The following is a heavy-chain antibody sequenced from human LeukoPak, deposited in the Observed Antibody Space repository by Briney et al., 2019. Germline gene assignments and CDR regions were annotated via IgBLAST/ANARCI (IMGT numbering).Heavy chain of an antibody. CDR1: GFTFSNAW. Sequence: GGSLRLSCAASGFTFSNAWMSWVRQAPGKGLEWVGRIKSKTDGGTTDYAAPVKGRFTISRDDSKNTLYLQMNSLKTEDTAVYYFTTKSGRYCSNGICPGDLDYYYYGMDVWGQGTTVTVSS. CDR2: IKSKTDGGTT. CDR3: TTKSGRYCSNGICPGDLDYYYYGMDV. J-gene: IGHJ6*02. V-gene: IGHV3-15*01. D-gene: IGHD2-8*01.